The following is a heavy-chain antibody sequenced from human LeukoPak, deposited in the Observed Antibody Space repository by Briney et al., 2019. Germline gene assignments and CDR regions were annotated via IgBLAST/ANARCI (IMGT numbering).Heavy chain of an antibody. CDR2: IYYSGST. D-gene: IGHD4-23*01. Sequence: PSETLSLTCTVSGGSISSSSYYWTWIRQPPGKGLEWIGYIYYSGSTNYNPSLKSRVTISVDTSKNQFSLRLTSATAADTAVYYCARSTGGNSAYWGQGILVTVSS. J-gene: IGHJ4*02. CDR3: ARSTGGNSAY. V-gene: IGHV4-61*05. CDR1: GGSISSSSYY.